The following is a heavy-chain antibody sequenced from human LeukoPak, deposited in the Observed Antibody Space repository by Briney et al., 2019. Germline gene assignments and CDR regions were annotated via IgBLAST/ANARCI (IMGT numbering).Heavy chain of an antibody. CDR2: IGIGGDT. J-gene: IGHJ4*02. V-gene: IGHV3-13*01. D-gene: IGHD2-15*01. CDR3: VRQATPHGHFDY. Sequence: GGSLRLSCAASGFTFRSYDMHWVRQATGKGLEWVSAIGIGGDTYYPGSVKGRFTISRENAKNSLCLQMNSLRAGDMAVYYCVRQATPHGHFDYWGQGILVTVSS. CDR1: GFTFRSYD.